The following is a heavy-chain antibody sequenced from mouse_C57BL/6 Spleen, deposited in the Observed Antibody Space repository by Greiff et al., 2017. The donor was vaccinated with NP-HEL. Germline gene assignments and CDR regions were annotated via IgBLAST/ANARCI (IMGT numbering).Heavy chain of an antibody. V-gene: IGHV1-80*01. CDR1: GYAFSSYW. Sequence: VQLQQSGAELVKPGASVKISCKASGYAFSSYWMNWVKQRPGKGLEWIGQIYPGDGDTNYNGKFKGKATLTADKSSSTAYMQLSSLTSEDSAVYFWAREGDGYPFFDYWGQGTTLTVSS. CDR2: IYPGDGDT. CDR3: AREGDGYPFFDY. J-gene: IGHJ2*01. D-gene: IGHD2-3*01.